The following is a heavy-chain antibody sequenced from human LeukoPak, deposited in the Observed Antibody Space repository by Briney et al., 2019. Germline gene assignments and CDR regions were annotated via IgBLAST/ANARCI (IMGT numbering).Heavy chain of an antibody. D-gene: IGHD3-16*01. V-gene: IGHV1-3*01. CDR1: GGTFSSYA. CDR3: ASGTYRPYFDY. J-gene: IGHJ4*02. Sequence: ASVKVSCKASGGTFSSYAISWVRQAPGQGLEWMGGIDAGNGNTKYSQKFQGRVTITRDTSASTAYMELSSLRSEDTAVYYCASGTYRPYFDYWGQGTLVTVSS. CDR2: IDAGNGNT.